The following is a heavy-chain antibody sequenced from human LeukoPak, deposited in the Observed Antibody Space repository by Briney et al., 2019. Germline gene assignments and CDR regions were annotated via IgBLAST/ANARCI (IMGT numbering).Heavy chain of an antibody. J-gene: IGHJ4*02. V-gene: IGHV3-11*01. CDR3: ARDGIGELLHDFDY. CDR1: GFTFSDHY. CDR2: ISSSGSII. Sequence: GGSLRLSCSASGFTFSDHYMSWIRQAPGKGLEWLSYISSSGSIIYYADSVKGRFTISRDSAKNSLYLQMSSLRAEDTAVYYCARDGIGELLHDFDYWGQGTLVTVSS. D-gene: IGHD3-10*01.